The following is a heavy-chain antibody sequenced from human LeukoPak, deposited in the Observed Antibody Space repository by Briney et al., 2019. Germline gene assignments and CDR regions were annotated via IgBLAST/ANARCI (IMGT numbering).Heavy chain of an antibody. V-gene: IGHV3-21*01. D-gene: IGHD6-13*01. CDR2: ISSSSSYI. Sequence: GGSLRLSCAASGFTFSSYSMNWVRQAPGKGLEWVSSISSSSSYIYYADSVKGRFTISRDNAKNSLYLQMNSLRAEDTAVYYCARSGSSWLSYWYFDLWGRGTLVTVSS. CDR3: ARSGSSWLSYWYFDL. CDR1: GFTFSSYS. J-gene: IGHJ2*01.